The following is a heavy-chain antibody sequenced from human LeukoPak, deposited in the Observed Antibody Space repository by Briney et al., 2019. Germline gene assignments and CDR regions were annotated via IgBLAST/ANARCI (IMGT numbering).Heavy chain of an antibody. CDR1: GGSFSGYY. J-gene: IGHJ4*02. CDR2: INHSGST. CDR3: ARGRGLDY. D-gene: IGHD3-16*01. V-gene: IGHV4-34*01. Sequence: TSETLSLTCAVYGGSFSGYYWSWIRQPPGKGLEWIGEINHSGSTNYNPSLKSRVTISVDTSKNQFSLKLSSVTAADTAVYYCARGRGLDYWGQGTLVTVSS.